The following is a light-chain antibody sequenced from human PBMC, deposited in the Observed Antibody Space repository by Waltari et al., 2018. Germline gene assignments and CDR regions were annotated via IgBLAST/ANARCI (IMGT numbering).Light chain of an antibody. CDR2: GAS. Sequence: VSCGASQSVSRALAWYQQKPGQPPRLLIYGASTRATGIPDGVSGSGSRTDFSLTVSRLEPDDFAIDYCQHYLRLPVTYGQGTTVEI. J-gene: IGKJ1*01. V-gene: IGKV3-20*01. CDR3: QHYLRLPVT. CDR1: QSVSRA.